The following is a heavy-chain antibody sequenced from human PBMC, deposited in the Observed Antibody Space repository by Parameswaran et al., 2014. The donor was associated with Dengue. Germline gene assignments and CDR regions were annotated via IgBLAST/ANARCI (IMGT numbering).Heavy chain of an antibody. Sequence: WIRQPPGKGLEWVAVISYDGSNKYYADSVKGRFTISRDNSKNTLYLQMNSLRAEDTAVYYCATSPPDVPPHNRDSSGWFDYWGQGTLVTVSS. J-gene: IGHJ4*02. CDR3: ATSPPDVPPHNRDSSGWFDY. D-gene: IGHD6-19*01. CDR2: ISYDGSNK. V-gene: IGHV3-30-3*01.